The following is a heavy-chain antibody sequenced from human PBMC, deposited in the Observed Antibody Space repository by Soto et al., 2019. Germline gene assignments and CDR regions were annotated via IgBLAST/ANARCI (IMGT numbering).Heavy chain of an antibody. V-gene: IGHV1-69*01. Sequence: QLQLVQAGSEVRKPGSSVNVSCKASGGTFSTYAISWLRQAPGQGPEWMGGIIPMFGTPNYAQKFQGRVTITADASTGAADMDVVSLIPADAAVYYCSIHAMAVRARLEWWGELSDLGLGTLVIVSS. J-gene: IGHJ4*01. D-gene: IGHD3-16*02. CDR3: SIHAMAVRARLEWWGELSD. CDR2: IIPMFGTP. CDR1: GGTFSTYA.